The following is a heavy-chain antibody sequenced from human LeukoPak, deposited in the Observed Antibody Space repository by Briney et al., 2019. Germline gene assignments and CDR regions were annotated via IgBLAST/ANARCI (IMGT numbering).Heavy chain of an antibody. J-gene: IGHJ4*02. CDR3: ARRLTSGGGGDH. CDR2: INPADSDT. Sequence: GESLKISCRASGCSFTSYWIGSARQMPGKGLEWMGVINPADSDTRYSPSFQGQVTISADKSIRPAYLQWSSLKASDSAVYYCARRLTSGGGGDHWGQGTLVTVSS. CDR1: GCSFTSYW. V-gene: IGHV5-51*01. D-gene: IGHD2-15*01.